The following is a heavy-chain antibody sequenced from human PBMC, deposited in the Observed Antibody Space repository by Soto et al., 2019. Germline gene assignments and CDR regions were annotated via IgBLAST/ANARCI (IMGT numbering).Heavy chain of an antibody. Sequence: ASVKVSCKTSGYTFTSYAIHWVRQAPGQGLEWLGWLNIGNGNTQYSPKLHDRVTLTRDTSASTAYMELSSLRSEDTAVYYCARDPWIAVAGDDAFDIWGQGTMVTVSS. CDR1: GYTFTSYA. CDR3: ARDPWIAVAGDDAFDI. D-gene: IGHD6-19*01. V-gene: IGHV1-3*04. CDR2: LNIGNGNT. J-gene: IGHJ3*02.